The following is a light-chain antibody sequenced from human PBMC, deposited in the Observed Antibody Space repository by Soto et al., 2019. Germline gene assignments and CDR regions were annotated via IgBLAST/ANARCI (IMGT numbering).Light chain of an antibody. V-gene: IGKV3-20*01. CDR2: GAS. J-gene: IGKJ1*01. CDR3: QQYDSSHRT. CDR1: QSVSSNF. Sequence: ENVLTQSPGTLSLSPGGRATLSCRASQSVSSNFLAWYQQKPGQAPRLLIYGASNRATGIPDRFSGSGSGTDFTLTISRLEPEDFAVYYCQQYDSSHRTFGQGTKVDIK.